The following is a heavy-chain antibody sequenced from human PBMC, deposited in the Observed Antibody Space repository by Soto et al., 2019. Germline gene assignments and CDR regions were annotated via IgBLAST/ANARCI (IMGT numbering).Heavy chain of an antibody. CDR3: AKDKPPVVVAATSYYYYYYMDV. CDR2: ISGSGGST. Sequence: GGSLRLSCAAFGFTFSSYAMNWVRQAPGKGLEWVSAISGSGGSTYYADSVKGRFTISRDNSKNTLYLQMNSLRAEDTAVYYCAKDKPPVVVAATSYYYYYYMDVWGKGTTVTVSS. J-gene: IGHJ6*03. CDR1: GFTFSSYA. D-gene: IGHD2-15*01. V-gene: IGHV3-23*01.